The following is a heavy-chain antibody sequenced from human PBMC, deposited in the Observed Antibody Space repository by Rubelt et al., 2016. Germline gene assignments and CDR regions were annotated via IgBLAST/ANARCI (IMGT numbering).Heavy chain of an antibody. J-gene: IGHJ3*01. V-gene: IGHV4-31*03. D-gene: IGHD5-24*01. CDR3: ARTRLGEMELVPTDVFDL. CDR2: IHDRGHT. Sequence: QVQLQESGPGLVKPSETLSLTCTVSGGSISSGGYYWSWIRQHPGKGLEWIGYIHDRGHTYYNPSLQSRVPISLDTSKNQFYLKLKSVTAADTAVYYCARTRLGEMELVPTDVFDLWGQGTRVTVSS. CDR1: GGSISSGGYY.